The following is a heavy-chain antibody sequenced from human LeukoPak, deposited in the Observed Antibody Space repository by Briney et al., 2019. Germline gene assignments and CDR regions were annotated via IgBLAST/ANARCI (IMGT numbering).Heavy chain of an antibody. CDR3: ARRLRTSRAFDI. CDR2: IYTSGSA. Sequence: SETLSLTCTVSGGSFSGYYWIWIRQPPGKGLEWIGYIYTSGSANYNPPLKSRVTISEDTSKNQFSLRLSSETAADTAVYYCARRLRTSRAFDIWGQGTMVTVS. D-gene: IGHD2-2*01. V-gene: IGHV4-4*09. J-gene: IGHJ3*02. CDR1: GGSFSGYY.